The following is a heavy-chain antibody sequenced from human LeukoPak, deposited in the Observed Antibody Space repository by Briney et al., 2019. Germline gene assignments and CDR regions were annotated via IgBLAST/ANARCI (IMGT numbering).Heavy chain of an antibody. V-gene: IGHV1-18*01. CDR1: GYTFTSYG. CDR2: ISACNGNT. J-gene: IGHJ6*02. D-gene: IGHD6-19*01. Sequence: ASVKVSCKASGYTFTSYGISWVRQAPGQGLEWMGWISACNGNTNYAQKLQGRVTMTTDTSTSTAYMELRSLRSDDTAVYYCARDPGGQWLAYYYYYGMDVWGQGTTVTVSS. CDR3: ARDPGGQWLAYYYYYGMDV.